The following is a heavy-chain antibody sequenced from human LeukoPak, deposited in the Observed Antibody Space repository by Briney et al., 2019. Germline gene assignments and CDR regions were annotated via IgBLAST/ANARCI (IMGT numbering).Heavy chain of an antibody. CDR1: GFTFSNAW. CDR3: TTVGDIVVVVAAKGNAFDI. CDR2: IKSKTDGGTT. V-gene: IGHV3-15*01. J-gene: IGHJ3*02. Sequence: PGGSLRLSCAASGFTFSNAWMSWVRQAPGKGLEWVGRIKSKTDGGTTDYAAPVKGRFTISRDDSKNTLYLQMNSLKTEDTAVYYCTTVGDIVVVVAAKGNAFDIWGQGTMVTVSS. D-gene: IGHD2-15*01.